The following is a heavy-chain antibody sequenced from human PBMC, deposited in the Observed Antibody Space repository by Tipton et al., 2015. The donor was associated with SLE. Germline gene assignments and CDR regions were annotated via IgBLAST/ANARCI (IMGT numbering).Heavy chain of an antibody. CDR2: IYYSGST. CDR3: ARGPYYYMDV. J-gene: IGHJ6*03. Sequence: GLVKSSETLSLTCTVSNGSISSSPYYWGWIRQSPGKGLEWVGSIYYSGSTYYNPSLKSRVTISVDTSRNQCSLNLTSVTAADTAVYYCARGPYYYMDVWGKGTTVTVSS. CDR1: NGSISSSPYY. V-gene: IGHV4-39*07.